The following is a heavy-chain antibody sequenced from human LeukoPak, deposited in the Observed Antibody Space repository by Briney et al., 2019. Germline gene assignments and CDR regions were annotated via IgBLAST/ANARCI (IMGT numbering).Heavy chain of an antibody. Sequence: GGSLSLSCAASGFTFSDYYMSWIRQAPGKGLEWVSYISSSSSYTNYADSVKGRFTISRDNAKNSLYLQMNSLRAEDTAVYYCARLPDYGGNLRYFDYWGQGTLVTVSS. CDR2: ISSSSSYT. CDR1: GFTFSDYY. CDR3: ARLPDYGGNLRYFDY. J-gene: IGHJ4*02. D-gene: IGHD4-23*01. V-gene: IGHV3-11*06.